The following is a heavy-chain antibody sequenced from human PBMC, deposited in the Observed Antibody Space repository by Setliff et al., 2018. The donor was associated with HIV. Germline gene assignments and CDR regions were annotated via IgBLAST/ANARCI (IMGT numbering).Heavy chain of an antibody. J-gene: IGHJ5*02. CDR3: ARVIGDDFWSGTSNWFDP. V-gene: IGHV1-3*01. Sequence: ASVKVSCKASGYTFTYYAIHWLRQAPGHRLQWMGWINSGNGNTKYSQKFQGRVTITADKPTTTAYMQIVGLTSEDTAIYYCARVIGDDFWSGTSNWFDPWGQGTVVTVSS. D-gene: IGHD3-3*01. CDR2: INSGNGNT. CDR1: GYTFTYYA.